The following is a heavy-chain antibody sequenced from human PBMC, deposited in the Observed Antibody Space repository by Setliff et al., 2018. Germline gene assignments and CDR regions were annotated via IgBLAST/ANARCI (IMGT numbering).Heavy chain of an antibody. V-gene: IGHV3-72*01. D-gene: IGHD2-15*01. CDR2: SRNKANTYTI. J-gene: IGHJ4*02. Sequence: PGGSLRLSCAASGFTFSSYSMHWVRQTPGKGLEWVGRSRNKANTYTIAYAASVEGRFTISRDDSENSVYLEMNRLNTDDTAVYYCARSPAFDYWGQGTLVTVSS. CDR1: GFTFSSYS. CDR3: ARSPAFDY.